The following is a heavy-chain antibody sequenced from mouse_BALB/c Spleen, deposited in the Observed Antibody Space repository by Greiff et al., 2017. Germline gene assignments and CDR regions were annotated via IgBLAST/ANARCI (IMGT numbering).Heavy chain of an antibody. J-gene: IGHJ2*01. CDR2: INPSTGYT. CDR1: GYTFTSYW. D-gene: IGHD1-1*01. V-gene: IGHV1-7*01. Sequence: QVQLQQSGAELAKPGASVKMSCKASGYTFTSYWMHWVKQRPGQGLEWIGYINPSTGYTEYNQKFKDKATLTADKSSSTAYMQLSSLTSEDSAVYYCASYYGSSWGQGTTLTVSS. CDR3: ASYYGSS.